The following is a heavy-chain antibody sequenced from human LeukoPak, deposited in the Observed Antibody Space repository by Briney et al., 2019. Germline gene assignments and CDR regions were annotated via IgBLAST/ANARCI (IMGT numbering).Heavy chain of an antibody. CDR2: IYYSAST. V-gene: IGHV4-39*07. CDR1: GGSISSSSYY. Sequence: SETLSLTCTVSGGSISSSSYYWGWIRQPPGKGLEWIGSIYYSASTYYNPSLKSRVTISADTSKNQFSLKLSSVTAADTAAYYCARDLVEYSSSYVDYWGQGTLVTVSS. J-gene: IGHJ4*02. D-gene: IGHD6-6*01. CDR3: ARDLVEYSSSYVDY.